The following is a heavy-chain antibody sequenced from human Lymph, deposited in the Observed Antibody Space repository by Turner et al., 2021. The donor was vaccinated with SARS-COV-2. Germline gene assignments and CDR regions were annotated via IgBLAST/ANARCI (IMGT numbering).Heavy chain of an antibody. CDR2: INPSGDST. CDR1: GYTFTSYY. Sequence: QVQLVQSGAEVKKPGASVKVSCKASGYTFTSYYMLWVRQAPGQGLGWKGIINPSGDSTSYAQKLQGRVTMTRDTSTSTVYMELSSLRSEDTAVYYCARVGPGGFDYWGQGTPVTVSS. V-gene: IGHV1-46*01. D-gene: IGHD2-15*01. CDR3: ARVGPGGFDY. J-gene: IGHJ4*02.